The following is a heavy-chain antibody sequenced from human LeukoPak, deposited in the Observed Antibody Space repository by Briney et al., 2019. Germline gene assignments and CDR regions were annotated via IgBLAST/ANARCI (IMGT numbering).Heavy chain of an antibody. D-gene: IGHD6-13*01. V-gene: IGHV3-30-3*01. CDR3: ARDEGSSWTFDY. Sequence: GGSLRLSCAASGFTFSSYAMHWVRQAPGKGLEWVAVISYDGSNKYYADSVKGRFTISRDNSKNTLYLQMNSLRAEDTAVYYCARDEGSSWTFDYWGQGTLVTVSS. J-gene: IGHJ4*02. CDR2: ISYDGSNK. CDR1: GFTFSSYA.